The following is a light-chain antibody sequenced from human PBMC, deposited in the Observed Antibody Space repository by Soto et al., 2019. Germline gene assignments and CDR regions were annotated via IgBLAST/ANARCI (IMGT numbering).Light chain of an antibody. J-gene: IGLJ3*02. Sequence: QSVLTQPASVSGSPGQSITISCTGTSSDVGANNHVSWYQQHPGKAPKVMIYDVSNRPSGVSFRFSGSKSGNTASLTISGLQAEDEADYYCSSYTSSYTRVFGGGTKLTVL. CDR3: SSYTSSYTRV. CDR1: SSDVGANNH. CDR2: DVS. V-gene: IGLV2-14*03.